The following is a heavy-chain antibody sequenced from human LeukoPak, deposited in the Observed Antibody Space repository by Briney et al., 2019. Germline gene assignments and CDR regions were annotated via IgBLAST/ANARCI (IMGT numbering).Heavy chain of an antibody. D-gene: IGHD5-18*01. Sequence: GASVKVSCKASGYTFTSYDISWVRQATGQGLEWMGWMNPNSGDTGYAQKFQGRVTMTRNTSISTAYMELNSLRAEDTAIYYCARNSLRGYSYGPGFPFDTWGQGTLVTVSS. J-gene: IGHJ4*02. CDR1: GYTFTSYD. CDR2: MNPNSGDT. V-gene: IGHV1-8*01. CDR3: ARNSLRGYSYGPGFPFDT.